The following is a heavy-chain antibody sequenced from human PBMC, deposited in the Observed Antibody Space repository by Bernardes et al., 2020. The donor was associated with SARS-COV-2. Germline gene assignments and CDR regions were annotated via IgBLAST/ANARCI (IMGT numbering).Heavy chain of an antibody. Sequence: GGSLRLSCAASGFTFSGSAMHWVRQASGKGLEWVGRIRSKPNSYATAYAASVKGRFTISRDDSKNTTYLQMNSLKTEDTAVYYCATPIASGWESWGQGTLVTVSS. J-gene: IGHJ5*02. D-gene: IGHD6-19*01. CDR2: IRSKPNSYAT. V-gene: IGHV3-73*01. CDR3: ATPIASGWES. CDR1: GFTFSGSA.